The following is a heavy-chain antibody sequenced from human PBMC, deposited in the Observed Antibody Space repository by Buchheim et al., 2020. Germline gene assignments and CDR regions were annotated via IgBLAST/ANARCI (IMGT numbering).Heavy chain of an antibody. CDR2: IKQAGSEE. Sequence: EVQLVESGGGLVQPGGSPRLSCAASGFTFSSYWMSWVRQAPGKGLEWVANIKQAGSEEYYVDSVTGRFTISRDNATNSLYLQMNSLRAEDTAVYYCAREGGYYYYYYYGMDVWGQGTT. D-gene: IGHD3-22*01. J-gene: IGHJ6*02. CDR1: GFTFSSYW. CDR3: AREGGYYYYYYYGMDV. V-gene: IGHV3-7*01.